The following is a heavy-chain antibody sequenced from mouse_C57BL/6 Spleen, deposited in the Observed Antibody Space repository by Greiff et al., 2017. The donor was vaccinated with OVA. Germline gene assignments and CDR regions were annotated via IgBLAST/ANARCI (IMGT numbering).Heavy chain of an antibody. V-gene: IGHV1-55*01. D-gene: IGHD4-1*01. J-gene: IGHJ3*01. CDR1: GYTFTSYW. CDR3: ARRGWDSWFAY. Sequence: VQLQQPGAELVKPGASVKMSCKASGYTFTSYWITWVKQRPGQGLEWIGDIYPGSGSTNYHEKLKSKATLTVDTSSSTAYMQRSSLTSEDSAVDDCARRGWDSWFAYWGQGTLVTVSA. CDR2: IYPGSGST.